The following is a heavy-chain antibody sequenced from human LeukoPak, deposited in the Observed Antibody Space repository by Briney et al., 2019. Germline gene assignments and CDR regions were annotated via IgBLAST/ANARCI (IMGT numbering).Heavy chain of an antibody. V-gene: IGHV4-34*01. D-gene: IGHD3-10*01. J-gene: IGHJ5*02. Sequence: SETLSLTCAVYGGSFSGYYWSWIRQHPGKGLEWIGEINHSGSTNYNPSLKSRVTISVDTSKNHFSLKLSSVTAADTAVYYCARRRYYGSGSFFNWFDPWGQGTLVTVSS. CDR1: GGSFSGYY. CDR3: ARRRYYGSGSFFNWFDP. CDR2: INHSGST.